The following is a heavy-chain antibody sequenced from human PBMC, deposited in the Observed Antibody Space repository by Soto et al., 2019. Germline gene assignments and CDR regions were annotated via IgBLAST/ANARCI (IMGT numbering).Heavy chain of an antibody. D-gene: IGHD3-16*01. CDR1: GFTFSSYG. J-gene: IGHJ6*03. CDR2: ISYDGSNK. Sequence: GGSLRLSCAASGFTFSSYGMHWVRQAPGKGLEWVAVISYDGSNKYYADSVKGRFTISRDNSKNTLYLQMNSLRAEDTAVYYCAKDRFRGGAAHGLYYMDVWGKGTTVTVSS. V-gene: IGHV3-30*18. CDR3: AKDRFRGGAAHGLYYMDV.